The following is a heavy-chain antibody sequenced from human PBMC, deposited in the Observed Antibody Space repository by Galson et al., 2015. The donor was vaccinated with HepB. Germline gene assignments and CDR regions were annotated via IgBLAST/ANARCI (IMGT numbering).Heavy chain of an antibody. D-gene: IGHD3-16*01. CDR3: ARRPGGRYQYYFDY. Sequence: SVKVSCKASGGTFSSYAISWVRQAPGQGLEWMGGIIPIFGTANYAQKFQGRVTITADESTSTAYMELSSLRSEDTAVYYCARRPGGRYQYYFDYWGQGTLVTVSS. CDR1: GGTFSSYA. J-gene: IGHJ4*02. V-gene: IGHV1-69*13. CDR2: IIPIFGTA.